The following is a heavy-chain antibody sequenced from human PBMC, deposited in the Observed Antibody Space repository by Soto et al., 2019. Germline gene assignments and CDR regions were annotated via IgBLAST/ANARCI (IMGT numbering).Heavy chain of an antibody. Sequence: SETLSLTCTVSGGSISSSSYYWGWIRQPPGKGLEWIGSIYYSGSTYYNPSLKSRVTISVDTSKNQFSLKLSSVTAADTAVYYCARQMITYSGGFAYWGQGTLVTVSS. J-gene: IGHJ4*02. D-gene: IGHD3-16*01. CDR1: GGSISSSSYY. CDR2: IYYSGST. CDR3: ARQMITYSGGFAY. V-gene: IGHV4-39*01.